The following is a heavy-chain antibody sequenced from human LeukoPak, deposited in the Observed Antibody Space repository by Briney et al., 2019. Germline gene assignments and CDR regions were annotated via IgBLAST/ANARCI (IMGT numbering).Heavy chain of an antibody. CDR3: ARDRGTWNDDGFDY. V-gene: IGHV4-4*07. Sequence: SETLSLTCTVSGGSINSYDWSWIRQPAGKGLEWIGRIYTSGSPNYNPSLKSRVTMSVDTSKNQFSLKLSSVTAADTAVYYCARDRGTWNDDGFDYWGQGTLVTVSS. J-gene: IGHJ4*02. D-gene: IGHD1-1*01. CDR2: IYTSGSP. CDR1: GGSINSYD.